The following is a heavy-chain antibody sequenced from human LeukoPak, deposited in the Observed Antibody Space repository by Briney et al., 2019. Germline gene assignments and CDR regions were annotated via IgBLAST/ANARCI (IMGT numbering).Heavy chain of an antibody. CDR2: ISYDGSNK. J-gene: IGHJ4*02. CDR1: GFTFSSYA. Sequence: PGRSLRLSCAASGFTFSSYAMHWVRQAPGKGLEWVAVISYDGSNKYYADSVKGRFTISRDNSKNTLYLQMNSLRAEDTAVYYCAGDYYDSSGYALGYWGQGTLVTVSS. D-gene: IGHD3-22*01. CDR3: AGDYYDSSGYALGY. V-gene: IGHV3-30*04.